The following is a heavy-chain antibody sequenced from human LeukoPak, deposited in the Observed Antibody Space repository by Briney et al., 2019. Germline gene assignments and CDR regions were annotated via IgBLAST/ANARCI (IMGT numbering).Heavy chain of an antibody. Sequence: GRSLRLSCAASGFTFDDYAMHWVRQAPGKGLEWVSGISWNSGSIGYADSVKGRFTVSRDNAKNSLYLQMNSLRAEDTALYYCAKDIGPILTATFDYWGQGTLVTVSS. CDR1: GFTFDDYA. CDR3: AKDIGPILTATFDY. V-gene: IGHV3-9*01. CDR2: ISWNSGSI. J-gene: IGHJ4*02. D-gene: IGHD3-9*01.